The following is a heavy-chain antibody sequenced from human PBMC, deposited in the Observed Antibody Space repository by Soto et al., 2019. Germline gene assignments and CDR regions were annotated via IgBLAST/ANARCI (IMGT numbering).Heavy chain of an antibody. D-gene: IGHD2-2*02. J-gene: IGHJ5*02. Sequence: LSLTCTVSGGSISSSGYYWSWIRQHPGKGLEWIGHIYYSGSTYYNPSLKSRVTISVDTSKNQFSLKLSSVTAADTAVYYCVRLRYCSSTSCHRFDPWGQGTLVTVSS. CDR3: VRLRYCSSTSCHRFDP. CDR2: IYYSGST. CDR1: GGSISSSGYY. V-gene: IGHV4-31*03.